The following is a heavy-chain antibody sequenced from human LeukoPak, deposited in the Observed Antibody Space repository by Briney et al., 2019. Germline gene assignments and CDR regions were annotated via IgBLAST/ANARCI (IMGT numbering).Heavy chain of an antibody. CDR3: VREVMGPGRCYHMDV. V-gene: IGHV3-13*01. CDR2: INCLGDT. J-gene: IGHJ6*04. CDR1: GFSFSNYD. Sequence: GGPLRLSCAAAGFSFSNYDMHWVRQATGKGLEWVSCINCLGDTYYPGSVKGRFTISRENSKNSLSLQMNNLRVGDTAVYFCVREVMGPGRCYHMDVWGTGTTV. D-gene: IGHD2-15*01.